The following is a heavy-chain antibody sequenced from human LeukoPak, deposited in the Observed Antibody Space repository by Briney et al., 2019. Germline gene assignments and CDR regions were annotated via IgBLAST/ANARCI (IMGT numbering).Heavy chain of an antibody. D-gene: IGHD3-22*01. CDR3: STGGPFTMIVVTPNEGMDV. V-gene: IGHV3-15*01. Sequence: GGSLRLSCAASGFTFSNAWMSWVRQAPGKGLEWVGRIKSKTDGGTTDYAAPVKGRFTISRDDSKNTLYLQMNSLKTEDTAVYYCSTGGPFTMIVVTPNEGMDVWGQGTPVTVSS. CDR2: IKSKTDGGTT. CDR1: GFTFSNAW. J-gene: IGHJ6*02.